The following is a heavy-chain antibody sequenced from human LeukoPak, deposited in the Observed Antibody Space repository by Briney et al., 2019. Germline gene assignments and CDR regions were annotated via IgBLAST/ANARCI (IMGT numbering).Heavy chain of an antibody. V-gene: IGHV3-9*01. J-gene: IGHJ6*03. Sequence: PGGSLRLSCAASGFTFEDYSMHWVRQVPGKGLEWVSSISWRSGIIGYADSVKGRFTIPRDDAKNSLYLQMNSLRAEDTALYYCAKASSVAARPDHYYYMDVWGKGTTVAVSS. CDR3: AKASSVAARPDHYYYMDV. D-gene: IGHD6-6*01. CDR1: GFTFEDYS. CDR2: ISWRSGII.